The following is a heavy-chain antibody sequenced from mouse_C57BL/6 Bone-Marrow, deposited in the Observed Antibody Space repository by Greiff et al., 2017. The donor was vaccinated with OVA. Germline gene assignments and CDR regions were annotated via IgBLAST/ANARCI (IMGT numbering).Heavy chain of an antibody. V-gene: IGHV5-4*03. D-gene: IGHD2-5*01. J-gene: IGHJ1*03. CDR2: ISDGGSYT. CDR1: GFTFSSYA. CDR3: ARVSYSNYGGYFDV. Sequence: EVNVVESGGGLVKPGGSLKLSCAASGFTFSSYAMSWVRQTPEKRLEWVATISDGGSYTYYPDNVKGRFTISRDNAKNNLYLQMSHLKSEDTAMYYCARVSYSNYGGYFDVWGTGTTVTVSS.